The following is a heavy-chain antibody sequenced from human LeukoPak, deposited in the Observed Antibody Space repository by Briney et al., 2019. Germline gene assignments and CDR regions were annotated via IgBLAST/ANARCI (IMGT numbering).Heavy chain of an antibody. CDR1: GGSISSGGYS. J-gene: IGHJ4*02. CDR3: ARDPGYCSGSSCYGLGPEGY. CDR2: IFYSGST. D-gene: IGHD2-15*01. Sequence: SETLSLTCAVSGGSISSGGYSWSWIRQPPGKGLEWIGYIFYSGSTNYNPSLKSRVTISIDTSKNQFSLKLTSVTAADTAVYYCARDPGYCSGSSCYGLGPEGYWGQGTLVTVSS. V-gene: IGHV4-61*08.